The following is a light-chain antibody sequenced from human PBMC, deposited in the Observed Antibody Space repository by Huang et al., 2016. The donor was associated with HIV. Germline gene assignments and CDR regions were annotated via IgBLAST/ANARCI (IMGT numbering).Light chain of an antibody. Sequence: IQLTQSPSSLSASVGDRVTLPCRASQDISSYLAWYQLKPGKAPKLLVYAASSLQSGVPLRFSGSGSGTDFILTISSLQPEDSATYYCQQVKTYPLTFGGGTKVEFK. CDR2: AAS. CDR3: QQVKTYPLT. V-gene: IGKV1-9*01. J-gene: IGKJ4*01. CDR1: QDISSY.